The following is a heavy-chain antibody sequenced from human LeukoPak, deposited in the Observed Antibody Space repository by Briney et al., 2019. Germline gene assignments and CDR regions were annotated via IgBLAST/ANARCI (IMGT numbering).Heavy chain of an antibody. J-gene: IGHJ5*02. CDR3: ARDVASTGTQGWFDP. Sequence: GGSLRLSCAASGFTFSNYGMHWVRQAPGKGLEWVAFIRYDGSDKYYADSVKGRFTISRDNSKNTLSLQMNSLRAEDTAVYYCARDVASTGTQGWFDPWGQGTVVTVSS. V-gene: IGHV3-30*02. CDR1: GFTFSNYG. D-gene: IGHD1-1*01. CDR2: IRYDGSDK.